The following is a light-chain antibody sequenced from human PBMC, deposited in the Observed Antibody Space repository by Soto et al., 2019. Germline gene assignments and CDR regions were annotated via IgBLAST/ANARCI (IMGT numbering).Light chain of an antibody. Sequence: DIQMTQSPSSLFANVGDRVTITCRASQGISTYLHWYQQRPGKAPSLLIYGASNLHRGVPSRFSGRGSGTDFTLTISSLQPEDVALYYCQQYNIWPPYTFGQGTKLEIK. V-gene: IGKV1-39*01. J-gene: IGKJ2*01. CDR2: GAS. CDR3: QQYNIWPPYT. CDR1: QGISTY.